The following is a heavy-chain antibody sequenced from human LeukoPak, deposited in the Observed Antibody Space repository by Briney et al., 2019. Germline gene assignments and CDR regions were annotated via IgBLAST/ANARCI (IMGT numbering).Heavy chain of an antibody. V-gene: IGHV1-2*02. CDR2: INPNSGGT. CDR1: GYTFTGYY. D-gene: IGHD6-13*01. Sequence: ASVKVSCKASGYTFTGYYMHWVRQAPGQGLERMGWINPNSGGTNYAQKFQGRVTMTRDTSISTAYMELSRLRSDDTAVYYCARDLRSSSWYYYWGQGTLVTVSS. CDR3: ARDLRSSSWYYY. J-gene: IGHJ4*02.